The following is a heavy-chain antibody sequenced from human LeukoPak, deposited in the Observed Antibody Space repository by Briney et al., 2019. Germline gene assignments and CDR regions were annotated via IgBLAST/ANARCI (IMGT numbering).Heavy chain of an antibody. D-gene: IGHD6-19*01. CDR2: INGGGNTT. J-gene: IGHJ6*03. V-gene: IGHV3-23*01. CDR1: GFAFSSFA. CDR3: TKELHVAVAVADYYYFYMDV. Sequence: QPGGSLRLSCAASGFAFSSFAMGWVRQSPGKGLEWLSTINGGGNTTFYPDSVKGRFTISRDNSKNTLYLHMDSLRPDDTATYYCTKELHVAVAVADYYYFYMDVWGRGTAVTVSS.